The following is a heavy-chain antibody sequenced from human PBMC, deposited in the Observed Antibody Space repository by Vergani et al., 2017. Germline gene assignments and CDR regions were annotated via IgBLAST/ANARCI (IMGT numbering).Heavy chain of an antibody. CDR2: ISWNSGSI. D-gene: IGHD6-13*01. CDR3: AKGSGIAAAGRRFDY. CDR1: GFTFDDYA. V-gene: IGHV3-9*01. J-gene: IGHJ4*02. Sequence: EVQLVESGGGLVQPGRSLRLSCAASGFTFDDYAMHWVRQAPGKGLEWVSGISWNSGSIGYADSVKGRFTISRDNAKNSLYLQMNSLRAEDTALYYCAKGSGIAAAGRRFDYGGQGTLVTVSS.